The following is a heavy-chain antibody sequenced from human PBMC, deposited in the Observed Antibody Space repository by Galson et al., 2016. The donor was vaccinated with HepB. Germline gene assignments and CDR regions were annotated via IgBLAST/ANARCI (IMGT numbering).Heavy chain of an antibody. CDR3: ARGYFWVLAVAGWYFDL. V-gene: IGHV4-34*01. CDR1: GGSFGNYY. Sequence: ETLSLTCAVSGGSFGNYYWSWIRQSPEKGLEWIGEINHGGSTNYNPSLKSRVAISVDTSRKQFFLKVTYVTAADTAVYYCARGYFWVLAVAGWYFDLWGRGTLDTVSS. CDR2: INHGGST. J-gene: IGHJ2*01. D-gene: IGHD6-19*01.